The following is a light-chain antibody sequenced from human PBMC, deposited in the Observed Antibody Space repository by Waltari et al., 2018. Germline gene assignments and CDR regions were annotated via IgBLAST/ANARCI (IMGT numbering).Light chain of an antibody. CDR1: TSDVGGYVS. J-gene: IGLJ2*01. Sequence: QSALTRPPSASGSPGQSVTISCTGTTSDVGGYVSFSWYQQHPGKAPKVIIYEVDKRPSGVPDRFSGSKAGNTASLTVSGLQADDEADYYCSSYAGSNNLVFGGGTKLTVL. V-gene: IGLV2-8*01. CDR2: EVD. CDR3: SSYAGSNNLV.